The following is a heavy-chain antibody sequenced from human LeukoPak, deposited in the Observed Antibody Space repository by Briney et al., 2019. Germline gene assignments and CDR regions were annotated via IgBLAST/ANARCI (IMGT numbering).Heavy chain of an antibody. V-gene: IGHV1-8*03. CDR3: ARDGSSPDAFDI. D-gene: IGHD6-6*01. Sequence: ASVKVSCMASGYTFTSYDINWVRQATGQGLEWMGWMNPNSGNTGYAQKFQGRVTITRNTSISTAYMELSSLRSEDTAVYYCARDGSSPDAFDIWGQGTMVTVSS. CDR1: GYTFTSYD. J-gene: IGHJ3*02. CDR2: MNPNSGNT.